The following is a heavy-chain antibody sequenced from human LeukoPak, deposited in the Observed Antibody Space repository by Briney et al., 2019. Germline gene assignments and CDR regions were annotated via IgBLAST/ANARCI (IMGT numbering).Heavy chain of an antibody. D-gene: IGHD3-9*01. V-gene: IGHV3-48*04. Sequence: GGSLRLSCAASGFTFSSYSMNWVRQAPGKGLEWVSYISSSSSTIYYADSVKGRFTNSRDNAKNSLYLQMNSLRAEDTAVYYCARHLYYDILTGYLPFDAFDIWGQGTMVTVSS. CDR1: GFTFSSYS. CDR2: ISSSSSTI. J-gene: IGHJ3*02. CDR3: ARHLYYDILTGYLPFDAFDI.